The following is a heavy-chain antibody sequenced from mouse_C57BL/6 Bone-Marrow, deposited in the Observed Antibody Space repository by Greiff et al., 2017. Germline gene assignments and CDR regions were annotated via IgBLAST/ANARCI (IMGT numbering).Heavy chain of an antibody. CDR2: IRSKSNNYAT. CDR3: VRRDGSRGRFAY. V-gene: IGHV10-1*01. Sequence: EVMLVESGGGLVQPKGSLKLSCAASGFSFNTYAMNWVRQAPGKGLEWVARIRSKSNNYATYYADSVKDRFTISRDDSESMLYLQMNNLKTEDTAMYYCVRRDGSRGRFAYWGQGTLVTVSA. D-gene: IGHD1-1*01. CDR1: GFSFNTYA. J-gene: IGHJ3*01.